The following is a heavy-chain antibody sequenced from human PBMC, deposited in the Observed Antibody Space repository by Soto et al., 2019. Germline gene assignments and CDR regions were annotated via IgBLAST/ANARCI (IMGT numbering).Heavy chain of an antibody. J-gene: IGHJ6*03. CDR1: GFTFSSYG. CDR2: ISYDGSNK. V-gene: IGHV3-30*18. Sequence: GGSLRLSCAASGFTFSSYGMHWVRQAPGKGLEWVAVISYDGSNKYYADSVKGRFTISRDNSKNTLYLQMNSLRAEDTAVYYCAKDRVVVVPAASRYMDVWGKGTTVTVSS. CDR3: AKDRVVVVPAASRYMDV. D-gene: IGHD2-2*01.